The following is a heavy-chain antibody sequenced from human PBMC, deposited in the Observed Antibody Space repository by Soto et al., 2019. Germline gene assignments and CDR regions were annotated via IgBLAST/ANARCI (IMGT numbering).Heavy chain of an antibody. J-gene: IGHJ5*02. V-gene: IGHV3-74*01. CDR3: ARDYYYDSRSSSVNWFDP. Sequence: GGSLRLSCVASEFTLSKYWMHWCRQAPGKGLVWVSRINMDGTKTAYADSVKGRFTVSRDNANNTLYLQMNSLGVEDTAVYYCARDYYYDSRSSSVNWFDPWGQGTLVTVSS. CDR1: EFTLSKYW. CDR2: INMDGTKT. D-gene: IGHD3-22*01.